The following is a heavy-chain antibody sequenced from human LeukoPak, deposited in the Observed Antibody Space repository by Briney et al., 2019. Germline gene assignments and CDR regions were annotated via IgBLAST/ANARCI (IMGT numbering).Heavy chain of an antibody. CDR1: GYTFTGYY. CDR2: INPNSGGT. D-gene: IGHD3-10*01. V-gene: IGHV1-2*02. Sequence: ASVKVSCKASGYTFTGYYMHWVRQAPGQGLEWMGWINPNSGGTNYAQKFQGRVTMTRDTSISTAYMELSRLRSDDTAVYYCVRDPMVRGVIIMVAAHWFDPWGQGTLVTVSS. J-gene: IGHJ5*02. CDR3: VRDPMVRGVIIMVAAHWFDP.